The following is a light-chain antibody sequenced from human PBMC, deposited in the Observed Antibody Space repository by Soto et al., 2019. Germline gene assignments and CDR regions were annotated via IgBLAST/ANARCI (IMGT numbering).Light chain of an antibody. CDR2: LGS. CDR3: MQALQTPIT. CDR1: QSLLHSNGYNY. Sequence: DIVMTQSPLSLPVTPGEPASISCRSSQSLLHSNGYNYLDWYLQKPGQSPQPLIYLGSNRASGVPDRVSGSGSGTDFTLKISRVEAEDVGVYYCMQALQTPITFGQGTRLEIK. V-gene: IGKV2-28*01. J-gene: IGKJ5*01.